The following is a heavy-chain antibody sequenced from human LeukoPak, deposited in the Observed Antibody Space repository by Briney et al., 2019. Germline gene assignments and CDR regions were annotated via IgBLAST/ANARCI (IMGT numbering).Heavy chain of an antibody. CDR3: AKDCERNYYDSSGYGDYFDY. D-gene: IGHD3-22*01. Sequence: GGSLRLSCAASGFTFSSYGMHWVRQAPGKGLEWVAVISYDGSNKYYADSVRGRFTISRDNSKNTLYLQMNSLRAEDTAVYYCAKDCERNYYDSSGYGDYFDYWGRGTLVTVSS. J-gene: IGHJ4*02. CDR2: ISYDGSNK. CDR1: GFTFSSYG. V-gene: IGHV3-30*18.